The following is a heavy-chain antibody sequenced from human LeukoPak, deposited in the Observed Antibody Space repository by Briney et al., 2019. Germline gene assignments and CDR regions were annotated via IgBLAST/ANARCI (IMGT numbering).Heavy chain of an antibody. Sequence: GGSLRLSCVASGFTFSSYWMHWVRQAPGKGLVWVSRINPEETTTSYADSVKGRFTISRDNTKNTLYLNMNSLRADDTAMYYCVNTHYASESWGQGTLVTVSS. CDR3: VNTHYASES. J-gene: IGHJ5*02. CDR1: GFTFSSYW. D-gene: IGHD4-17*01. CDR2: INPEETTT. V-gene: IGHV3-74*01.